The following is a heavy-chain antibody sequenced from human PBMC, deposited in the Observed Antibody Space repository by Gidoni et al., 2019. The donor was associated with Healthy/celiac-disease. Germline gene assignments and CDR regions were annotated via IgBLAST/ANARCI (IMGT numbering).Heavy chain of an antibody. V-gene: IGHV1-8*01. Sequence: VKVSCKASGYTLTSYDINWVRQATGQGLEWMGWMNPNSGNTGYAQKFQGRVTMTRNTSISTAYMELSSLRSEDTAVYYGARLSRVPLLYNWTRRQYSYFDYWGQGTLVTVSS. J-gene: IGHJ4*02. D-gene: IGHD1-20*01. CDR1: GYTLTSYD. CDR3: ARLSRVPLLYNWTRRQYSYFDY. CDR2: MNPNSGNT.